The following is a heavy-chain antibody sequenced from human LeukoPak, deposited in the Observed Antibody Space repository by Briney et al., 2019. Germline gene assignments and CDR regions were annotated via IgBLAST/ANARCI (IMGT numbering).Heavy chain of an antibody. CDR3: ARPRGSYSDWYFDL. V-gene: IGHV4-38-2*01. CDR2: IYHSGST. Sequence: PSETLSLTCAVSGYSISSGYYWGWIRQPPGKGLEWIGSIYHSGSTYHNPSLKSRVTISVDTSKNQFSLKLSSVTAADTAVYYCARPRGSYSDWYFDLWGRGTLVTVSS. CDR1: GYSISSGYY. J-gene: IGHJ2*01. D-gene: IGHD1-26*01.